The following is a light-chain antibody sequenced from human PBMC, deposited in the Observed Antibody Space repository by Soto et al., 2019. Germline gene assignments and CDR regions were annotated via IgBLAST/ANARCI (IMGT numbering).Light chain of an antibody. CDR2: HTS. CDR3: QQYKNWYT. J-gene: IGKJ2*01. V-gene: IGKV3-15*01. Sequence: IVMTQSPVTLSVSPGERATLSCRASQSISSNLAWYQQKPGQAPRLLIYHTSTRATGIPARFSGSGSGTEFTLTISSLQSEDFAVYYCQQYKNWYTFGQGTKLEIK. CDR1: QSISSN.